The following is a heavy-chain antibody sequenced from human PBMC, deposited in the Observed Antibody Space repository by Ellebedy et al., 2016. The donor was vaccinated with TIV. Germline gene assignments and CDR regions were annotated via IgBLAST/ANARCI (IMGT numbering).Heavy chain of an antibody. CDR3: ARAGSGYDWLDFDY. J-gene: IGHJ4*02. D-gene: IGHD5-12*01. Sequence: ASVKVSCKASGYTFTSYGISWVPQAPGQGLEWMGWISAYNGNTNYAQKLQGRVTMTTDTSTSTAYMELRSLRSDDTAVYYCARAGSGYDWLDFDYWGQGTLVTVSS. CDR1: GYTFTSYG. V-gene: IGHV1-18*01. CDR2: ISAYNGNT.